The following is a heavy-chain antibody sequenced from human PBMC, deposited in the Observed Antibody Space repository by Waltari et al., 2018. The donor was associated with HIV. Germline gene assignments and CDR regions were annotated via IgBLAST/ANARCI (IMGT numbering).Heavy chain of an antibody. CDR3: ASDDREYCNDSSCWSFDP. CDR1: GGSSSTSSYH. V-gene: IGHV4-39*01. Sequence: HLQESGPGLVKPSETLSLTCPVSGGSSSTSSYHRAWIRRPPGKGLEWIGSIYDSETSYYNPSLKSRVTMSLDTSRNQFSLKLNSVTAADTAVYYCASDDREYCNDSSCWSFDPWGPGTLVTVSS. CDR2: IYDSETS. J-gene: IGHJ5*02. D-gene: IGHD3-22*01.